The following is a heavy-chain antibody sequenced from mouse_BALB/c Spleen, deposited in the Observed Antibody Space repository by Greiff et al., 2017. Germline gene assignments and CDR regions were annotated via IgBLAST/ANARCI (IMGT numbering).Heavy chain of an antibody. Sequence: QVQLKESGPELVKPGASVRISCKASGYTFTSYYIHWVKQRPGQGLEWIGWIYPGNVNTKYNEKFKGKATLTADKSSSTAYMQLSSLTSEDSAVYFCARGGYYYGSSHDYWGQGTTLTVSS. CDR3: ARGGYYYGSSHDY. V-gene: IGHV1S56*01. J-gene: IGHJ2*01. CDR1: GYTFTSYY. D-gene: IGHD1-1*01. CDR2: IYPGNVNT.